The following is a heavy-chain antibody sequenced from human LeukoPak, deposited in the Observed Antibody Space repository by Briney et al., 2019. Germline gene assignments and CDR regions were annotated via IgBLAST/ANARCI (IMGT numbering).Heavy chain of an antibody. CDR3: ARAPMVRGPVDWFDP. D-gene: IGHD3-10*01. Sequence: ASVKVSCKASGYTFTSYGISWVRQAPGQGLEWMGWISAYNGNTNYAQKLQGRVTMTTDTSTSTAYMELSRLRSDNTAVYYCARAPMVRGPVDWFDPWGQGTLVTVSS. J-gene: IGHJ5*02. V-gene: IGHV1-18*01. CDR2: ISAYNGNT. CDR1: GYTFTSYG.